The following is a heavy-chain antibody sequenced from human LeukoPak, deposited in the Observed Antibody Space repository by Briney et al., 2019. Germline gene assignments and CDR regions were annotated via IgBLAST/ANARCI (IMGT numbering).Heavy chain of an antibody. J-gene: IGHJ4*02. CDR3: ARVSGRLERQSDLDY. CDR1: GFTFASYS. V-gene: IGHV3-21*01. CDR2: ISGDSTYI. D-gene: IGHD1-1*01. Sequence: GGSLRLSCAASGFTFASYSMNWVRQAPGKGLEWVSSISGDSTYIYNAGSVKGRFTISRDNAQASLCLQMISLRADDTAVYYCARVSGRLERQSDLDYWGQGTLVIVSS.